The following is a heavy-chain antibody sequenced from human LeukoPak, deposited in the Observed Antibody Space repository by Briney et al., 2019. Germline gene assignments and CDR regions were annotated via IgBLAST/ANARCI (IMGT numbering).Heavy chain of an antibody. J-gene: IGHJ4*02. Sequence: GGSLRLSCAASGFTFSSSAMHWVRQAPGKGLEYVSAISSNGGSTYYANSVKGRFTISRDNSKNTLYLQMGSLRAEDMAVYYCARLWWELPDYWGQGTLVTVSS. CDR1: GFTFSSSA. CDR3: ARLWWELPDY. D-gene: IGHD1-26*01. CDR2: ISSNGGST. V-gene: IGHV3-64*01.